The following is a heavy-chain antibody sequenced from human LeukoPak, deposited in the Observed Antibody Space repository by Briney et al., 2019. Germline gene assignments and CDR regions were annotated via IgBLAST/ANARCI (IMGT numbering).Heavy chain of an antibody. CDR1: GFTFSSYW. Sequence: GGSLRLSCAASGFTFSSYWMSWVRQAPGKGLEWVANIKQDGSEKYYVDPVKGRFTISRDNAKNSLYLQMNSLRAEDTAVYYCARDQAVAGTPQFDYWGQGTLVTVSS. CDR2: IKQDGSEK. D-gene: IGHD6-19*01. V-gene: IGHV3-7*05. J-gene: IGHJ4*02. CDR3: ARDQAVAGTPQFDY.